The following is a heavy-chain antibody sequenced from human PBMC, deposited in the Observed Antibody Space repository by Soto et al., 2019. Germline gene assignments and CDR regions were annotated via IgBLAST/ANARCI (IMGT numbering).Heavy chain of an antibody. D-gene: IGHD3-22*01. Sequence: QLQLQESGPGLVKPSETLSLTCTVSGGSISSSSYYWGWIRQPPGKGLEWIGSIYYSGSTYYNPSLKSRVTISVDTSKNQFSLKLSSVTAADTAVYYCAGDSSGYYYGVRVWYGMDVWGQGTTFTVSS. CDR2: IYYSGST. CDR3: AGDSSGYYYGVRVWYGMDV. J-gene: IGHJ6*02. CDR1: GGSISSSSYY. V-gene: IGHV4-39*01.